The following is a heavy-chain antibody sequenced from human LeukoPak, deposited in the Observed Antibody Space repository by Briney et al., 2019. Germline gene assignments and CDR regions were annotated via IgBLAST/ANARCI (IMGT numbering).Heavy chain of an antibody. CDR2: IKQDGSEK. CDR3: ARARGGYDFDY. Sequence: GGSLRLSCAASRFTFSSYWMSWVRQAPGKGLEWVANIKQDGSEKYYVDSVKGRLTISRDNAKNSLYLQLNSLRAEDTAVYYCARARGGYDFDYWGQGTWSPSPQ. D-gene: IGHD5-12*01. V-gene: IGHV3-7*03. J-gene: IGHJ4*02. CDR1: RFTFSSYW.